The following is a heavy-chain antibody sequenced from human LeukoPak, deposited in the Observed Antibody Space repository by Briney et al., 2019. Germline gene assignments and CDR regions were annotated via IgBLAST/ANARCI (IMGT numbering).Heavy chain of an antibody. Sequence: PGGSLRLSCAASGFTFSSYDMHWVRQATGKGLEWVSAIGTAGDTYYPGSVKGRSTISRENAKNSLYLQMNSLRAGDTAVYYCARGEVDTGLIDYWGQGTLVTVSS. V-gene: IGHV3-13*01. CDR1: GFTFSSYD. J-gene: IGHJ4*02. D-gene: IGHD5-18*01. CDR2: IGTAGDT. CDR3: ARGEVDTGLIDY.